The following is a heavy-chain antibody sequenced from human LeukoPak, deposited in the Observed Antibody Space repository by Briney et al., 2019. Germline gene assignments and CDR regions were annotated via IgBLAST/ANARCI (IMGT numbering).Heavy chain of an antibody. CDR2: IGSSGSHI. Sequence: GGSPRLSCAASGFTFSSYSMNWVRQTPGKGLDWVSSIGSSGSHIYYADSVKGRFTISRDNAKNSLYLQMNSLRAEDTAVYYCARVGSGGTREDTFDIWGQGTMVTVSS. D-gene: IGHD1-26*01. CDR1: GFTFSSYS. V-gene: IGHV3-21*01. J-gene: IGHJ3*02. CDR3: ARVGSGGTREDTFDI.